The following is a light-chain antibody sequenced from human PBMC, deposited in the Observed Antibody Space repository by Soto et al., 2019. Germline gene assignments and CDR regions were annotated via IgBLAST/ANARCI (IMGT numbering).Light chain of an antibody. V-gene: IGKV3-11*01. Sequence: ENVLTQSPATLSLSPGEGATLSCRASESVGSDLAWYQQKPGQPPRLLIYDVSGRATGVPARFSGSGSGTDFTLTISSLEPEDFAVYYCQQRDSWPLTFGGGTKEEIK. CDR1: ESVGSD. CDR2: DVS. J-gene: IGKJ4*01. CDR3: QQRDSWPLT.